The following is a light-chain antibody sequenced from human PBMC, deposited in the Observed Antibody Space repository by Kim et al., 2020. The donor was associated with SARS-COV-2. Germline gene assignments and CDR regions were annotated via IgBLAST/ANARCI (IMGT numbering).Light chain of an antibody. CDR3: QQYSNSRT. CDR2: RAS. Sequence: EIVLTQSPGTLSLSPGERATLSCRASQSVSSSYLAWYQQKPGQATRLLIYRASSRATGIPDRFSGRGSGTDFTLTISRLEPEDFAVYYCQQYSNSRTFGQGTKVDIK. V-gene: IGKV3-20*01. J-gene: IGKJ1*01. CDR1: QSVSSSY.